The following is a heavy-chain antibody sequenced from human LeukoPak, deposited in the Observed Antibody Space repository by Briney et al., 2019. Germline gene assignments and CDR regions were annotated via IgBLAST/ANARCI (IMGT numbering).Heavy chain of an antibody. CDR3: ARHDYGSGSYYINNWFDP. Sequence: YYSGSTNYHPSLKSRVTISVDTSKNQFSLKLSSVTAADTVVYYCARHDYGSGSYYINNWFDPWGQGTLVTVSS. V-gene: IGHV4-59*08. J-gene: IGHJ5*02. CDR2: YYSGST. D-gene: IGHD3-10*01.